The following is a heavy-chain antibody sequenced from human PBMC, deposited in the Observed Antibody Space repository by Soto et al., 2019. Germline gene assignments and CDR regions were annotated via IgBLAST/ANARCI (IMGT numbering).Heavy chain of an antibody. D-gene: IGHD3-10*01. CDR2: MHHSGAT. CDR3: ATGSLYYYGSGGMWDS. CDR1: GGSMSSPNW. Sequence: QVRLQESGPGLVKPSGTLSLTCLVSGGSMSSPNWWSWVRQAPGKGLEWIAEMHHSGATNYNPSLKRRVISSIDKSKNQSALNLAAVTAADTAVYYCATGSLYYYGSGGMWDSWGRGALVTVSS. J-gene: IGHJ4*02. V-gene: IGHV4-4*02.